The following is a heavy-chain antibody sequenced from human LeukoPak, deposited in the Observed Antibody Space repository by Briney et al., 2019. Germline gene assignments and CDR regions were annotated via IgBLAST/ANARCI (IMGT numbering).Heavy chain of an antibody. Sequence: PGGSLRLSCAASGFTFSSYWMRWVRHGPGKGLVWVSRINSDGSSTNYADSVKGRFSISRDNAKNTLYLQMNSLRAEDTAMYYCARVVAGNFDYWGQGTLVTVSS. J-gene: IGHJ4*02. CDR2: INSDGSST. CDR1: GFTFSSYW. CDR3: ARVVAGNFDY. V-gene: IGHV3-74*01. D-gene: IGHD6-19*01.